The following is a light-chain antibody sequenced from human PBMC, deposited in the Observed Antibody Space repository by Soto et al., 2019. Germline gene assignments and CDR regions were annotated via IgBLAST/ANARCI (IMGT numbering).Light chain of an antibody. J-gene: IGKJ4*01. CDR3: QQRSTWPLT. V-gene: IGKV3-11*01. CDR2: DAS. CDR1: QSVSSY. Sequence: EIVLPQSPAPLSLSPGERATLSCRASQSVSSYLAWHQQKPGQAPRLLIYDASNRATGIPARFSGSGSGTDFTLTISSLEPEDFAVYYCQQRSTWPLTFGGGTEVEIK.